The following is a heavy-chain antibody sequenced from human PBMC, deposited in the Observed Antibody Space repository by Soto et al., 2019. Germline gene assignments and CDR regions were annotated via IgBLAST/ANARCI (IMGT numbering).Heavy chain of an antibody. CDR2: ISGSGDRT. CDR3: AKDRARLRFSWDSSGYYGTVF. V-gene: IGHV3-23*01. CDR1: GFTFSNYA. Sequence: GESLKISCAASGFTFSNYAMSWVRQAPGKGLEWVAGISGSGDRTYYADSVEGRFTISRDNSENTLNLQLNSLRGDDTALYYCAKDRARLRFSWDSSGYYGTVFWGPGTLVTVSS. D-gene: IGHD6-19*01. J-gene: IGHJ4*02.